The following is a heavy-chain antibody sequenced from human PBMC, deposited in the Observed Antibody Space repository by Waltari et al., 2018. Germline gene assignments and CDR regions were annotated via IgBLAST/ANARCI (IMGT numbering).Heavy chain of an antibody. J-gene: IGHJ5*02. CDR3: ATIGWEMATVSGPSGGS. Sequence: QVHLVQSGDEVKEPGASVKVSCKASGRTFTGDYIHWVRQAPGQGLEWMGRSSPTRGTTNNAQKLQGRVTMTRDTSISTAYMEVNRLTADDTAVYYCATIGWEMATVSGPSGGSWGQGTRVTVSS. CDR2: SSPTRGTT. D-gene: IGHD1-26*01. CDR1: GRTFTGDY. V-gene: IGHV1-2*06.